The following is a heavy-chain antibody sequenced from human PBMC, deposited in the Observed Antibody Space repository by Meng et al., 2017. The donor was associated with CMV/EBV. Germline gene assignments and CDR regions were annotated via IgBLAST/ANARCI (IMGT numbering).Heavy chain of an antibody. CDR3: AHKGRRMAAAGINWFDP. J-gene: IGHJ5*02. CDR2: IYWDDDK. CDR1: GFSLSTSGVG. V-gene: IGHV2-5*02. D-gene: IGHD6-13*01. Sequence: QLNLSASVSTLVKPPHPRALACPFSGFSLSTSGVGVGWIRQPPGKALEWLALIYWDDDKRYSPSLKSRLTITKDTSKNQVVLTVTNMDPVDTATYYCAHKGRRMAAAGINWFDPWGQGTLVTVSS.